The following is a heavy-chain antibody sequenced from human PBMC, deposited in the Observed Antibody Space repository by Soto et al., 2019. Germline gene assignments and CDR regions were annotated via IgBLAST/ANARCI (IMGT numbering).Heavy chain of an antibody. CDR3: ARLVDPSNGMHV. V-gene: IGHV5-51*01. D-gene: IGHD6-6*01. CDR1: GYSFTKYW. Sequence: GESLKISCKRSGYSFTKYWIGWVRQMPGKGLEWMVIIYPGDSDSRYSPSFQGQVTMSADKSISTAYLQWSSLKASDTAMYYCARLVDPSNGMHVWGQGTTVTVS. J-gene: IGHJ6*02. CDR2: IYPGDSDS.